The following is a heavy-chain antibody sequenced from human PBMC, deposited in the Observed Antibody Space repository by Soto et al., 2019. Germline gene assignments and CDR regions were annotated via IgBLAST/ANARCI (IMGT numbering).Heavy chain of an antibody. D-gene: IGHD3-3*01. CDR3: TKDLDSTAPYYFDF. Sequence: PGGSLRLSCVASGFTFDDFAMHWVRQVPGKGLEWVSGISWNSGVIGYGDSVKGRFSISRDNAKNSLYLQMSDLRPEDTALYYCTKDLDSTAPYYFDFWGQGIRVTVSS. V-gene: IGHV3-9*01. J-gene: IGHJ4*02. CDR2: ISWNSGVI. CDR1: GFTFDDFA.